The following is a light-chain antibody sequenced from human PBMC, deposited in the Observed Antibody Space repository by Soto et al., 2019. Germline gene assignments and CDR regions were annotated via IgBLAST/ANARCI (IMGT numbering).Light chain of an antibody. J-gene: IGKJ4*01. Sequence: DIQMTQSPSTLSGSVGDRVTITCQASHDIKKYLNWYQQKAHKVPKLLIHDVSTLATGVPSRFTGSGSGTDFTLTINSLQPEDVATYYCQQFDDLPLTFGGGTKVDIK. CDR2: DVS. CDR3: QQFDDLPLT. V-gene: IGKV1-33*01. CDR1: HDIKKY.